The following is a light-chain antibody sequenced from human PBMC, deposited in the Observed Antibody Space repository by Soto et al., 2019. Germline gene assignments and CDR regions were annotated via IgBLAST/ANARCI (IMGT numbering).Light chain of an antibody. V-gene: IGKV1-27*01. CDR1: QGISNY. Sequence: DIKMTQSPSSLSASVGDRVTITCRASQGISNYLAWYQQKPGKVPKLLIYAASTLQSAVPSRFSGSGSGTDFTLTISSLQPEDVATYSCQKYNSAPQTFGQGTKVEIK. J-gene: IGKJ1*01. CDR2: AAS. CDR3: QKYNSAPQT.